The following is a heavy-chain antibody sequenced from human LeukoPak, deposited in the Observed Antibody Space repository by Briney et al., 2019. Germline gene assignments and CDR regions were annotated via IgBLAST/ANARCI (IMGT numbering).Heavy chain of an antibody. Sequence: GGSLRLSCAASGFTFSSYWMSWVRQAPGKGLEWVANIKQDGSEKYYVDSVKGRFTISRDNAKNSLFLQMNSLRAEDTAVYYCASSDEFYDFWSGYPHWGQGTRVTVSS. CDR3: ASSDEFYDFWSGYPH. CDR1: GFTFSSYW. D-gene: IGHD3-3*01. J-gene: IGHJ4*02. V-gene: IGHV3-7*01. CDR2: IKQDGSEK.